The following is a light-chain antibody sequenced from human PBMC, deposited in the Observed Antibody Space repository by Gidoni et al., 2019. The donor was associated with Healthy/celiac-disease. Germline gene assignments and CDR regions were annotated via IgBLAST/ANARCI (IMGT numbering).Light chain of an antibody. J-gene: IGKJ1*01. Sequence: DIVMTQSPLSLHVTPGEPASISCRSSQSLLHSNAYNYLDWYLQKPGQSPQLLIYLGSNRASGVPDRFSGSGSGTDFTLKISRVEAEDVGVYYCMQALQTPWTFGQGTKVEIK. CDR2: LGS. CDR1: QSLLHSNAYNY. CDR3: MQALQTPWT. V-gene: IGKV2-28*01.